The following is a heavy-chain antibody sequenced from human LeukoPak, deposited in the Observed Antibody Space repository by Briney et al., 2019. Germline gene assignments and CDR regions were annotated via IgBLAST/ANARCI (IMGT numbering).Heavy chain of an antibody. D-gene: IGHD6-6*01. J-gene: IGHJ4*02. CDR2: INSNGDEI. Sequence: GGSLRLSCAASGFTFSTYAMTWVRQAPGKGLEWVSGINSNGDEIYYADSVRGRFTISRDNSNNALYLQMDSLRTEDTAVYYCANWIGSSSRDYWGQGTLVAVSS. CDR3: ANWIGSSSRDY. CDR1: GFTFSTYA. V-gene: IGHV3-23*01.